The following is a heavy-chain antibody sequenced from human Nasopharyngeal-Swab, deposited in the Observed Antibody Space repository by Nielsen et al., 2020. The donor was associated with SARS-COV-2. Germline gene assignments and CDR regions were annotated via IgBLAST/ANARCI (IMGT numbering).Heavy chain of an antibody. J-gene: IGHJ5*02. CDR2: ISSSSSYI. Sequence: GESLKISYAASGFTFSSYSMNWVRQAPGKGLEWVSSISSSSSYIYYADSVKGRFTISRDNAKNSLYLQMNSLRAEDTAVYYCARAYDLWFGEQGDFDPWGQGTLVTVSS. V-gene: IGHV3-21*01. CDR3: ARAYDLWFGEQGDFDP. CDR1: GFTFSSYS. D-gene: IGHD3-10*01.